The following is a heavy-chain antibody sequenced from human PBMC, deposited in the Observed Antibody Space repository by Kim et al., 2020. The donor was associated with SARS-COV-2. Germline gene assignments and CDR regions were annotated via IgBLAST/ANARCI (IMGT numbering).Heavy chain of an antibody. D-gene: IGHD2-21*01. CDR1: GDSISRGDSY. Sequence: SETLSLTCSVSGDSISRGDSYWGWIRQPPGKGLEWIANVYYTGGTYYNPSLKSRVTISMDTSNNRFSLKIVSLTAADTAVYFCARDRGDGYVPNICDYWGQGAQVTVSS. V-gene: IGHV4-39*07. CDR3: ARDRGDGYVPNICDY. J-gene: IGHJ4*02. CDR2: VYYTGGT.